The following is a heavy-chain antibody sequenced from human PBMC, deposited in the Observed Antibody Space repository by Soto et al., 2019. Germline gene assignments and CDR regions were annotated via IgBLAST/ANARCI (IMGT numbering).Heavy chain of an antibody. V-gene: IGHV3-15*07. CDR1: GFTFSDAW. CDR2: IKSKTDGGTT. D-gene: IGHD3-22*01. J-gene: IGHJ4*01. Sequence: GGSLRLSCAASGFTFSDAWINWVRQAPGKGLEWVGRIKSKTDGGTTDFAAPVKGRFAISRDGSKNMVYLQMNSLKTEDTAVYYCTTDSHFTMILVRFDFWGLGTLVTVSS. CDR3: TTDSHFTMILVRFDF.